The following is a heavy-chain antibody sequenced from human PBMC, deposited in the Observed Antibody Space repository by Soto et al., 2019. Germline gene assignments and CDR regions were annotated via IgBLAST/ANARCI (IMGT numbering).Heavy chain of an antibody. CDR3: ARSPIVPHYGMDV. V-gene: IGHV3-33*01. Sequence: HPGGSLRLSCAASGFTFSSYGMHWVRQAPGKGLEWVAVIWYDGSNKYYADSVKGRFTISRDNSKNTLYLQMNSLRAEDTAVYYCARSPIVPHYGMDVWGQGTTVTVSS. J-gene: IGHJ6*02. CDR2: IWYDGSNK. D-gene: IGHD1-26*01. CDR1: GFTFSSYG.